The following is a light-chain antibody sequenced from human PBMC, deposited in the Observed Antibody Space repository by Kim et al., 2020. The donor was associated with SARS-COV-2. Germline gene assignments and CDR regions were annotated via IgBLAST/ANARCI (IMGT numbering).Light chain of an antibody. CDR1: SSNIGRNT. CDR2: TNN. Sequence: QSVLTPPPSASGTPGQRVTISCSGSSSNIGRNTVNWFQQLPGTAPKLLINTNNQRPSGVPDRFSGSKSGTSASLTISGLQSEDEADYYCAAWDDSLIGRVFGGGTQLTVL. CDR3: AAWDDSLIGRV. V-gene: IGLV1-44*01. J-gene: IGLJ3*02.